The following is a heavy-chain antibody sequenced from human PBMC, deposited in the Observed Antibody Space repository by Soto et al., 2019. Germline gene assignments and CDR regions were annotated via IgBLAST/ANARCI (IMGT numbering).Heavy chain of an antibody. V-gene: IGHV3-23*01. J-gene: IGHJ5*02. CDR3: AKDRIPPGWFDP. Sequence: EVQLLESGGGLVQLGGSLRLSCAASGFTFSSYAMSWVRQAPGKGLEWVSAISGSGGSTYYADSVKGRFTISRDNSKNTLYLQMNSLRAEDTAVYYCAKDRIPPGWFDPWGQGTLVTVSS. CDR2: ISGSGGST. CDR1: GFTFSSYA.